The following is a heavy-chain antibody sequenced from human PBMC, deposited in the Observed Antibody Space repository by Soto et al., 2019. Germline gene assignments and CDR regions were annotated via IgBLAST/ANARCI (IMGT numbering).Heavy chain of an antibody. V-gene: IGHV1-69*02. CDR1: GGTFSSYT. D-gene: IGHD2-2*01. Sequence: QVQLVQSGAEVKKPGSSVKVSCKASGGTFSSYTISWVRQAPGQGLEWMGRIIPILGIANYAQKFQGRVTITADKSTSPAYMELGSMRSEDTAVYYCARWGGYCSSTSCYAFDYWGQGTLVTVSS. CDR2: IIPILGIA. J-gene: IGHJ4*02. CDR3: ARWGGYCSSTSCYAFDY.